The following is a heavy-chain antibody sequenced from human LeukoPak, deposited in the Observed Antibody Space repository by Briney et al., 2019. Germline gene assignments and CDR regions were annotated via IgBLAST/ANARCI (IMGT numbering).Heavy chain of an antibody. CDR2: ISGSGGGT. D-gene: IGHD3-10*01. CDR1: GFTFSSYA. Sequence: PGGSLRLSCAASGFTFSSYAMSWVRQAPGKGLEWVLAISGSGGGTYYADSVKGRFTISRDNSKNTLYLQMNSLRAEDTAVYYCAKVVLMVRGTFDYWGQGTLVTVSS. CDR3: AKVVLMVRGTFDY. V-gene: IGHV3-23*01. J-gene: IGHJ4*02.